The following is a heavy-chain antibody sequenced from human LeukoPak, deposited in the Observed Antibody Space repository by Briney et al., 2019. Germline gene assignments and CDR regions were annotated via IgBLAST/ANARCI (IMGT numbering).Heavy chain of an antibody. Sequence: PGGSLRLSCAASGXTVSSYYMSWVRQAPGKGREWVSVIYSGGSTYYADSVKGRFTISRDNSKNTLYLQMNSLRAEDTAVYYCARDFVSSSWMGYWGQGTLVTVSS. CDR1: GXTVSSYY. CDR3: ARDFVSSSWMGY. CDR2: IYSGGST. D-gene: IGHD6-13*01. V-gene: IGHV3-53*01. J-gene: IGHJ4*02.